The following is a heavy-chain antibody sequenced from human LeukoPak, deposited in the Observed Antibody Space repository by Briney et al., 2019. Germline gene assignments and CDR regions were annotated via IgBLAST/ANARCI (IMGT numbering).Heavy chain of an antibody. CDR2: IYYSGST. D-gene: IGHD3-22*01. CDR3: ARDAVYDSSGYPFDP. J-gene: IGHJ5*02. Sequence: SETLSLTCTVSGGSISSYYWSWIRQPPGKGLEWIGYIYYSGSTNHNPSLKSRVTMSVDTSKNQFSLKLSSVTAADTAVYYCARDAVYDSSGYPFDPWGQGTLVTVSS. CDR1: GGSISSYY. V-gene: IGHV4-59*12.